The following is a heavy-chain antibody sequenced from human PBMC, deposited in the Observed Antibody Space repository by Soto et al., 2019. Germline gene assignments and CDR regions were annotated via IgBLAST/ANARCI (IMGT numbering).Heavy chain of an antibody. CDR3: ASYGAVGGNFSLDY. V-gene: IGHV1-3*01. J-gene: IGHJ4*02. CDR1: GDTFTNYS. Sequence: ASVKVTCRASGDTFTNYSMHWVRQAPGQRLEGMGWINGGNGNTKYSQKFQDRVTITRDTSASTASFEPSSLRYDDTAVYYCASYGAVGGNFSLDYWGQGTLVTVSS. D-gene: IGHD6-19*01. CDR2: INGGNGNT.